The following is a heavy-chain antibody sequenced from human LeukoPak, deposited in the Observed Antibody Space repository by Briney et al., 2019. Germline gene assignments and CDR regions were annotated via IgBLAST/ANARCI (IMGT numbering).Heavy chain of an antibody. Sequence: GASVKVSCKASGYTFTGYYMHWVRQAPGQGLEWMGWINPNSGGTNYAQKFQGRVTMTRDTSISTAYMELSRLRSDDTAVYYCARGHQSNYQLLYPSTSGRAKYGMDVWGQGTTVTVSS. CDR1: GYTFTGYY. CDR2: INPNSGGT. J-gene: IGHJ6*02. CDR3: ARGHQSNYQLLYPSTSGRAKYGMDV. V-gene: IGHV1-2*02. D-gene: IGHD2-2*02.